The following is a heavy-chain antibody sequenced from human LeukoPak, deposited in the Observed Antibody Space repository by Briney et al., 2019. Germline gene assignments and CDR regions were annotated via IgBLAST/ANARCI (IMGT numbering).Heavy chain of an antibody. CDR2: INHSGST. Sequence: SETLSLTCAVYGGSFSGYYWSWIRQPPGKGLEWIGEINHSGSTNYNPSLKSRVTISVDTSKNQFSLKLSSVTTADTAVYYCARGQATMVRGVSRPYYFDYWGQGTLVTVSS. V-gene: IGHV4-34*01. CDR3: ARGQATMVRGVSRPYYFDY. CDR1: GGSFSGYY. D-gene: IGHD3-10*01. J-gene: IGHJ4*02.